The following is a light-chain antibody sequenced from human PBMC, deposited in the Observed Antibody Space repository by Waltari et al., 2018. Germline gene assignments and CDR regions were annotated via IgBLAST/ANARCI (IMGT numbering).Light chain of an antibody. CDR2: GAS. Sequence: EIVLTQSPGTLSLSPGERATLSCRASQSVSSIYLAWYQQKPGQAPRLLIYGASSRATGIPDRFSGSGSGTDFTLTINRLEPEDFAVYYCQQYGSSPLFTFGPGTKVDIK. CDR3: QQYGSSPLFT. V-gene: IGKV3-20*01. J-gene: IGKJ3*01. CDR1: QSVSSIY.